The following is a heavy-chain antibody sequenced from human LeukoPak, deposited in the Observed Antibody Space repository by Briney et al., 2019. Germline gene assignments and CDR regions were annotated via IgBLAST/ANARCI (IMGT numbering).Heavy chain of an antibody. CDR1: GGSFSGYY. CDR3: ARDELLVAGTGDL. D-gene: IGHD6-19*01. CDR2: INHSGST. Sequence: PSETLSLTCAVYGGSFSGYYWSWIRQPPGKGLEWIGEINHSGSTNYNPSLKSRVTISVDKSKNQFSLKLSSVTAADTAVYYCARDELLVAGTGDLWGQGTLVTVSS. V-gene: IGHV4-34*01. J-gene: IGHJ4*02.